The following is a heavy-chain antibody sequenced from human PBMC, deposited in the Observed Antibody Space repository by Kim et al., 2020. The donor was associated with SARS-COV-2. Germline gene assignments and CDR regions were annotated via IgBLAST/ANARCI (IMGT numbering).Heavy chain of an antibody. V-gene: IGHV5-51*01. Sequence: GESLKISCKGSGYSFTSYWIGWVRQMPGKGLEWMGIIYPGDSDTRYSPSFQGQVTISADKSISTAYLQWSSLKASDTAMYYCARPRGGSGSYYGVYFDYWGQGTLVTVSS. D-gene: IGHD3-10*01. CDR1: GYSFTSYW. J-gene: IGHJ4*02. CDR2: IYPGDSDT. CDR3: ARPRGGSGSYYGVYFDY.